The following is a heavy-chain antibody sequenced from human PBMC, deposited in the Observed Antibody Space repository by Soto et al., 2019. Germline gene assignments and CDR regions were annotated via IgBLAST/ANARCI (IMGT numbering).Heavy chain of an antibody. CDR2: VSIGGST. V-gene: IGHV3-23*01. Sequence: LRLSCAASGFTFSSYAMVWVRQGPGKGLEWVAVVSIGGSTHYADSVRGRFTISRDNSKNTLSLQMNSLTAEDTAVYFCAKRRGAGGHFDYWGQGALVTVS. D-gene: IGHD2-15*01. CDR1: GFTFSSYA. CDR3: AKRRGAGGHFDY. J-gene: IGHJ4*02.